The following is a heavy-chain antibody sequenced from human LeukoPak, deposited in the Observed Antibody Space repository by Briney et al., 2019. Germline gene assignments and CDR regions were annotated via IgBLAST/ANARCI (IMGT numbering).Heavy chain of an antibody. Sequence: SETLSLTCTVSGGSISSCSFYWSRNRQPPGQGLEWIGEINHSGSTNYNPSLKSRVTISVDTSKNQFSLKLSSVTAADTAVYYGAREGGYSYGDAPLHFDYWGQGTLVTVSS. CDR3: AREGGYSYGDAPLHFDY. CDR1: GGSISSCSFY. D-gene: IGHD5-18*01. V-gene: IGHV4-39*07. CDR2: INHSGST. J-gene: IGHJ4*02.